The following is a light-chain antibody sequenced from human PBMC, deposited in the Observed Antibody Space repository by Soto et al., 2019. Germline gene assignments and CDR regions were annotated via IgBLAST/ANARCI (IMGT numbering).Light chain of an antibody. V-gene: IGKV3-20*01. CDR1: QPVNSGY. J-gene: IGKJ5*01. CDR3: QQYGSSAPIT. CDR2: GAS. Sequence: IVLTQSPGTLSLSPGEGATLSCRASQPVNSGYLAWYQQKPGQAPRLLIYGASIRATGIPDRFSGSGSETDFTLTISRLEPEDFALYYCQQYGSSAPITFGQGTRLEIK.